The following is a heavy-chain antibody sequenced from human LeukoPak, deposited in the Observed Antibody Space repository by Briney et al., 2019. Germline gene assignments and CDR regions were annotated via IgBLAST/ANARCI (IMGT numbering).Heavy chain of an antibody. CDR3: VRHIGTTGPDH. J-gene: IGHJ4*02. V-gene: IGHV5-51*01. CDR1: GYTFTDYW. CDR2: IHPGNSDT. D-gene: IGHD1-1*01. Sequence: GDSLKISCRGSGYTFTDYWIGWVRQMPGKGLEWMGIIHPGNSDTIYSPSFQGQVTISADESITTAYLQWSGLKASDTAMYYCVRHIGTTGPDHWGQGTLVTVSS.